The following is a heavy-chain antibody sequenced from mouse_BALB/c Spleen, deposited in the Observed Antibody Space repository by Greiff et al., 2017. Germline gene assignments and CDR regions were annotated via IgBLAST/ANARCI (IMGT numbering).Heavy chain of an antibody. J-gene: IGHJ3*01. CDR3: ARADYYYGSSYVAFAY. Sequence: ESGPGLVKPSQSLSLSCSVTGYSITSGYYWYWIRQFPGNKLEWMGYISYDGSNNYNPSLKNRISITRDTSKNQFFLKLNSVTTEDTATYYCARADYYYGSSYVAFAYWGQGTLVTVSA. V-gene: IGHV3-6*02. D-gene: IGHD1-1*01. CDR1: GYSITSGYY. CDR2: ISYDGSN.